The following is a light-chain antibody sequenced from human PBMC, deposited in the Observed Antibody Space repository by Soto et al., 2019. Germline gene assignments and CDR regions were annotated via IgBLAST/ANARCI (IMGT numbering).Light chain of an antibody. CDR1: ESLYNNY. CDR2: GES. J-gene: IGKJ4*01. V-gene: IGKV3-20*01. CDR3: QQYNGSPLS. Sequence: EIVLTHSPGTLSLSPGERATLSCRAGESLYNNYLAGYQQKPGQAPRLLIYGESSRATDIPDRFSGSGSGTDFTLTISRLEPEDFAVFYCQQYNGSPLSFGGGTKVDIK.